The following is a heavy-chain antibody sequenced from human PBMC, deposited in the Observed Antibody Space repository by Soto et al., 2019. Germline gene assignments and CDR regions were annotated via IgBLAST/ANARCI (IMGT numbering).Heavy chain of an antibody. V-gene: IGHV3-11*06. CDR3: ARDRQRYYDSSGYHFDY. CDR2: ISSSSSYT. D-gene: IGHD3-22*01. Sequence: QVQLVESGGGLVKPGGSLRLSCAASGFTFSDYYMSWIRQAPGKGLEWVSYISSSSSYTNYADSVKGRFTISRDNAKNSLYLQMNSLRAEDTAVYYCARDRQRYYDSSGYHFDYWGQGTLVTVSS. CDR1: GFTFSDYY. J-gene: IGHJ4*02.